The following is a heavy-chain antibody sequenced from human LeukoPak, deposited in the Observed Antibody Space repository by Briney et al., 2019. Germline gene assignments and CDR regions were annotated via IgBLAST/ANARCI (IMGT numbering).Heavy chain of an antibody. CDR1: GGSISSYY. CDR2: IYYSGST. CDR3: ARAYSSSWYWSEVYNWLDP. V-gene: IGHV4-59*01. Sequence: PSETLSLTCTVSGGSISSYYWSWIRQPPGKGLEWIGYIYYSGSTNYNPSLKSRVTISVDTSKNQFSLKLSSVTAADTAVYYCARAYSSSWYWSEVYNWLDPWGQGTLVTVSS. J-gene: IGHJ5*02. D-gene: IGHD6-13*01.